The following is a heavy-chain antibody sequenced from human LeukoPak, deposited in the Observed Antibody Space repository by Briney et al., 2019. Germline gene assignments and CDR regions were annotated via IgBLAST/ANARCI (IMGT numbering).Heavy chain of an antibody. Sequence: GASVKVSCKASGYTFTNYYIHWVRQAPGQGLEWMGIINPSGGSTTYAQKFQGRATMTRDTSTSTVYMEMSSLTSEDTAVYYCARDRGGGHGSGWFPAPSCDNWGQGTLVTVSS. V-gene: IGHV1-46*01. J-gene: IGHJ4*02. CDR1: GYTFTNYY. CDR3: ARDRGGGHGSGWFPAPSCDN. CDR2: INPSGGST. D-gene: IGHD6-19*01.